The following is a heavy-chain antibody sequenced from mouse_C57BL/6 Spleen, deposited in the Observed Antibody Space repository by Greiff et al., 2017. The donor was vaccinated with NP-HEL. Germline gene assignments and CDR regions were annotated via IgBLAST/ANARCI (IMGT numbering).Heavy chain of an antibody. J-gene: IGHJ3*01. Sequence: VQLQQSGPELVKPGASVKISCKASGYAFSSSWMNWVKQRPGKGLEWIGRIYPGDGDTNYNGKFKGKATLTAEKSSSTAYMQLSSLTSEDSAVYFCARELDSSAWFAYWGQGTLVTVSA. CDR2: IYPGDGDT. CDR3: ARELDSSAWFAY. V-gene: IGHV1-82*01. CDR1: GYAFSSSW. D-gene: IGHD3-2*02.